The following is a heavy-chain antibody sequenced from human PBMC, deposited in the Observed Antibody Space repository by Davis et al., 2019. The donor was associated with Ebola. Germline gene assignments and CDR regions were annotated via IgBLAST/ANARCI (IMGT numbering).Heavy chain of an antibody. CDR3: ARDQKRPAATYGMDV. CDR2: IKQDGSEK. D-gene: IGHD2-15*01. CDR1: GFTFSSYW. Sequence: PGGSLRLSCAASGFTFSSYWMSWVRQAPGKGLEWVANIKQDGSEKYYVDSVKGRFTISRDNAKNSLYLQMNSLRAEDTAVYYCARDQKRPAATYGMDVWGQGTTVTVSS. V-gene: IGHV3-7*03. J-gene: IGHJ6*02.